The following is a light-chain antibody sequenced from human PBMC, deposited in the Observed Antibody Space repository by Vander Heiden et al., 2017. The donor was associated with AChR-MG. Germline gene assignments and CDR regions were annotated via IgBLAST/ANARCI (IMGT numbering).Light chain of an antibody. J-gene: IGLJ3*02. CDR1: YSNIRSNT. Sequence: QSVLTPPPSVSGTPGQRVTISCSGGYSNIRSNTVVWYQHLPDSAPKLLIYGNDLRPSGVPDRFTGSKSGTSASLIIRGLQSEDEAEYFCATWDGGLDGPVFGGGTKVTVL. V-gene: IGLV1-44*01. CDR2: GND. CDR3: ATWDGGLDGPV.